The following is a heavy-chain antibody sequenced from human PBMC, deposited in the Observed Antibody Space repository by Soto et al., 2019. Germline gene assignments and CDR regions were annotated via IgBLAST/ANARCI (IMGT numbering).Heavy chain of an antibody. CDR1: GGSISSYY. CDR2: IYYSGST. D-gene: IGHD3-10*01. CDR3: ARDLNYYGSGSSPGV. V-gene: IGHV4-59*01. Sequence: SETLSLTCTVSGGSISSYYWSWIRQPPGKGLEWIGYIYYSGSTNYNPSLKSRVTISVDTSKNQFSLKLSSVTAADTAVYYCARDLNYYGSGSSPGVWGQGTLVTVSS. J-gene: IGHJ4*02.